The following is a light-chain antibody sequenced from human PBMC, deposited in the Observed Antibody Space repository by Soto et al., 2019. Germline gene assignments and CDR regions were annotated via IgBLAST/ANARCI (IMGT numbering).Light chain of an antibody. CDR2: DVS. Sequence: QSARHQPAPVAGVVGEWRTISFDRSSRGVGGNNHVSWYQQHPGKAPKLMIYDVSNRPSGVSNRFFGSKSGNTASLTISGLQAEDEADYWCSSFTTSGSRYVFGTGTKVTV. CDR1: SRGVGGNNH. V-gene: IGLV2-14*01. J-gene: IGLJ1*01. CDR3: SSFTTSGSRYV.